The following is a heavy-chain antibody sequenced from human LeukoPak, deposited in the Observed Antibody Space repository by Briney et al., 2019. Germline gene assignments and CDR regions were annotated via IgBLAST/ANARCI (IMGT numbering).Heavy chain of an antibody. D-gene: IGHD4-17*01. CDR1: GFTFSSYW. CDR2: IKQDGSEK. V-gene: IGHV3-7*01. Sequence: GGSLRLSCAASGFTFSSYWISWVRQAPRKGLEWVANIKQDGSEKYYVDSVKGRFTISRDNAKNSLYLQMNSLRAEDTAVYYCARDGGDYGDYGIDWFDPWGQGTLVTVSS. J-gene: IGHJ5*02. CDR3: ARDGGDYGDYGIDWFDP.